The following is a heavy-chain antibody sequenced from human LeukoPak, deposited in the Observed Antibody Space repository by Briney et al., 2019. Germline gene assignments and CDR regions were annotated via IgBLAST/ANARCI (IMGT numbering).Heavy chain of an antibody. CDR3: ARDVPSGWRKDYFDY. V-gene: IGHV3-48*01. J-gene: IGHJ4*02. CDR2: ISGTSSII. Sequence: PGGSLRLSCAASGFTFSSYSMNWVRQAPGKGLEWISYISGTSSIIYYTPSVKGRFTISRDNGKSSLYLQMNSLRAEDTAVYYCARDVPSGWRKDYFDYWGQGTLVTVSS. CDR1: GFTFSSYS. D-gene: IGHD6-19*01.